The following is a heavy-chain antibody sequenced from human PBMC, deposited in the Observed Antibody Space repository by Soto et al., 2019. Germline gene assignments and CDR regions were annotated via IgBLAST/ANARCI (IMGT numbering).Heavy chain of an antibody. Sequence: QVQLVQSGAEVKKPGASVKVSCKTSGYTFRSYSISWVRQAPGQGLEWMGWINVYNGNKKYAQNLQGRVTMTTDTSTSTAYMELRSLRSDDTAVYYCARDLAVGWFDPWGQGTRVTVSS. CDR2: INVYNGNK. D-gene: IGHD2-2*01. CDR1: GYTFRSYS. V-gene: IGHV1-18*01. CDR3: ARDLAVGWFDP. J-gene: IGHJ5*02.